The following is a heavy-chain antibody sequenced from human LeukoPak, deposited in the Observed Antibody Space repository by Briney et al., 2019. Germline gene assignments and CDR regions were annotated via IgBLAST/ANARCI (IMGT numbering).Heavy chain of an antibody. V-gene: IGHV3-30*04. D-gene: IGHD2-15*01. Sequence: GRSLRLSCAASGFTFSSYAMHWVRQAPGKGLGWVAVISYDGSNKYYADSVKGRFTISRDNSKNTLYLQMNSLRAEDTAVYYCARDLLGVSYGMDVWGQGTTVTVSS. CDR1: GFTFSSYA. J-gene: IGHJ6*02. CDR3: ARDLLGVSYGMDV. CDR2: ISYDGSNK.